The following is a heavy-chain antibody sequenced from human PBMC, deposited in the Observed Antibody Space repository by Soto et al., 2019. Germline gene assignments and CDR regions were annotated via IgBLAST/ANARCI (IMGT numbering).Heavy chain of an antibody. J-gene: IGHJ4*02. CDR1: GFTFNSYW. CDR2: IKQDGSEK. CDR3: AREDGYTDFDY. D-gene: IGHD5-12*01. V-gene: IGHV3-7*01. Sequence: GGSLRLSCAASGFTFNSYWMSWVRQAPGKGLEWVANIKQDGSEKYYVDSVKGRFTISRDNAKNSLYLQMNSLRVEDTAVYYCAREDGYTDFDYWGQGTLVTVSS.